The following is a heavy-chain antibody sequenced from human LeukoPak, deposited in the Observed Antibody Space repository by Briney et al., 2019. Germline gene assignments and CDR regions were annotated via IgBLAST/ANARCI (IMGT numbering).Heavy chain of an antibody. Sequence: GGSLRLSCAASGFTFSSYEMNWVRQAPGKGLEWVSYISSSGSTIYYADSVKGRFTISRDNAKNSLYLQMNSLRAEDTAVYYCARGGTLEYFQHWGQGTLATVSS. CDR1: GFTFSSYE. J-gene: IGHJ1*01. V-gene: IGHV3-48*03. CDR2: ISSSGSTI. CDR3: ARGGTLEYFQH.